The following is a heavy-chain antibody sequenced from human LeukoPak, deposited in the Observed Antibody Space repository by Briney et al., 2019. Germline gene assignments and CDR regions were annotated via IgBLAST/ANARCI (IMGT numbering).Heavy chain of an antibody. D-gene: IGHD4-23*01. V-gene: IGHV3-64*01. CDR2: ISSNGGST. CDR1: GFTFSSYA. J-gene: IGHJ4*02. CDR3: AIGGGNFDY. Sequence: GGSLRLSCAASGFTFSSYAMHWVRQAPGKGLEYVSAISSNGGSTYYANSVKGRFTISRDNAKNSLYLQMNSLRAEDTAVYYCAIGGGNFDYWGQGTLVTVSS.